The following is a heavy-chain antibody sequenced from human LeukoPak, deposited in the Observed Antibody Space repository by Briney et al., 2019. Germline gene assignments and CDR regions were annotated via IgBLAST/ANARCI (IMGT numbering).Heavy chain of an antibody. CDR2: ISSDGRDN. V-gene: IGHV3-30*04. D-gene: IGHD2-15*01. CDR3: AREGYWSGCSCWGYFDY. CDR1: GFTFNKYP. J-gene: IGHJ4*01. Sequence: GGSLRLSCAASGFTFNKYPMHWVRQAPGKGLEWVALISSDGRDNYYADSVKGRFTISRDNSKNTLYLQMNSVRAEDTAVYYWAREGYWSGCSCWGYFDYWGQETLVTVSS.